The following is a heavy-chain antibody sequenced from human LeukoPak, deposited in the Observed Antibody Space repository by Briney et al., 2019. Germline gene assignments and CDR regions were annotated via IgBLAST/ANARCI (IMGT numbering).Heavy chain of an antibody. V-gene: IGHV4-39*01. CDR1: GGSINSPTYY. D-gene: IGHD2-2*01. J-gene: IGHJ4*02. Sequence: SETLSLTCNVSGGSINSPTYYWGWIRQAPGKGLERLGSIDYSGSTYDSPSLQNRVSMSIDTARNQFSLKLTSVAAADTAVYFCARHDCSSTICRCFDYWGQGTLVTVSS. CDR3: ARHDCSSTICRCFDY. CDR2: IDYSGST.